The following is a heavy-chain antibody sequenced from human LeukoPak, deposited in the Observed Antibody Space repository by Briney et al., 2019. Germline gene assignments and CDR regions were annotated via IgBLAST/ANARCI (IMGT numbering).Heavy chain of an antibody. D-gene: IGHD2-15*01. Sequence: GGSLRLSCAASGFTFSSYEMNWVRQAPGKGLEWVSYICSSGSTIYYADPVKGRFTISRDNAKNSLYLQMNSLRAEDTAVYYCARDGDGHCSGGSCYTRPFDYWGQGTLVTVSS. J-gene: IGHJ4*02. CDR1: GFTFSSYE. CDR3: ARDGDGHCSGGSCYTRPFDY. V-gene: IGHV3-48*03. CDR2: ICSSGSTI.